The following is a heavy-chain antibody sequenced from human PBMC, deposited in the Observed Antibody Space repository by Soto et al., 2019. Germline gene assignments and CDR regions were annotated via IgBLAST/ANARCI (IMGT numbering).Heavy chain of an antibody. J-gene: IGHJ6*02. D-gene: IGHD6-19*01. CDR3: VKDGSSGWPYFDDMDV. CDR2: ILYDGSKK. V-gene: IGHV3-30*18. Sequence: ESGGGVVQPGRSLRLSCAASGFTFSSYGMHWVRQAPGTGLEWVAVILYDGSKKYYADSVKGRFTVSRDNSKNTLYLQMSSLRAEDTALYYCVKDGSSGWPYFDDMDVWGQGTTVTVSS. CDR1: GFTFSSYG.